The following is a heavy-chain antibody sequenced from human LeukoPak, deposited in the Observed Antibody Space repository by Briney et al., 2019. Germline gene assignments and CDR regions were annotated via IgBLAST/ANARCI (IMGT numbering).Heavy chain of an antibody. Sequence: ASVKVSCKASGYTFTGYYMHWVRQAPGQGLEWMGWINTISGGTKYAQEFQGRVTMTRDTSINTDYMELSRLRSDDTAVYYFARGIAAAGLYAFDIWGQGTMVTLSS. D-gene: IGHD6-13*01. CDR3: ARGIAAAGLYAFDI. J-gene: IGHJ3*02. V-gene: IGHV1-2*02. CDR1: GYTFTGYY. CDR2: INTISGGT.